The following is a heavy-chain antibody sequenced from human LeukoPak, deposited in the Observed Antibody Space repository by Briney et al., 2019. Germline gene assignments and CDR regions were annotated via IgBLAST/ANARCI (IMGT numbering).Heavy chain of an antibody. CDR3: ARGSETSGWYDY. V-gene: IGHV3-43*02. Sequence: GGSLRLSCAASGFTFDDYGMTWIRQHPGKGLEWVSLISGDGGSTFYADSVRGRFTISRDNTRKSLSLQMSSLRSEDTALYYCARGSETSGWYDYWGQGTLVTVSS. CDR2: ISGDGGST. J-gene: IGHJ4*02. CDR1: GFTFDDYG. D-gene: IGHD6-19*01.